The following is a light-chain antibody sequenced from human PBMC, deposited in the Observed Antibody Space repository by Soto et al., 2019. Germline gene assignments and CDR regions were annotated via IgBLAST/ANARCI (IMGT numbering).Light chain of an antibody. CDR3: QQYGSSFT. V-gene: IGKV3-20*01. Sequence: EIVLTQSPGTLSLSPGERATLSCMASQSVSSSYLAWYQQKPGQAPRLLIYGASSRATGIPDRFSGSGSGTDFTLTISRLEPEDFAVDYCQQYGSSFTFGPGTKVDSK. CDR1: QSVSSSY. CDR2: GAS. J-gene: IGKJ3*01.